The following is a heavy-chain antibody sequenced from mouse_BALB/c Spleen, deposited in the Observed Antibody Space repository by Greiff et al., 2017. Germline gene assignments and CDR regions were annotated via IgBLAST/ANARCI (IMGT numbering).Heavy chain of an antibody. Sequence: EVQLQQSGAELVRPGASVKLSCTASGFNIKDYYMHWVKQRPEQGLEWIGWIDTENGDTEYAPKFQGKATMTADTSSNTAYLQLSSLTSEDTAVYYCNVARATVFAYWGQGTLVTVSA. V-gene: IGHV14-4*02. J-gene: IGHJ3*01. CDR2: IDTENGDT. CDR3: NVARATVFAY. D-gene: IGHD3-1*01. CDR1: GFNIKDYY.